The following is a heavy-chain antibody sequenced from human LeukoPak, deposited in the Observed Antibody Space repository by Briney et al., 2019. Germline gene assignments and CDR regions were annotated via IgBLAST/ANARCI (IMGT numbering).Heavy chain of an antibody. CDR2: IGAGGTFT. Sequence: PGGSLRLSCTASGSTFSSYAMNWVRLAPGKGLEWVSGIGAGGTFTYYADSVKGRFTISRDNSRNTLYLQMNSLRADDTAVYYCAKDAYGVLDYWGQGTLVTVSS. V-gene: IGHV3-23*01. CDR3: AKDAYGVLDY. D-gene: IGHD4-17*01. J-gene: IGHJ4*02. CDR1: GSTFSSYA.